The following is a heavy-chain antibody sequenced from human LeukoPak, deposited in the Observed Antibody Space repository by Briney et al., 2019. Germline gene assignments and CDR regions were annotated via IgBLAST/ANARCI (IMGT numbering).Heavy chain of an antibody. Sequence: ASVKVSCKASGYTFTGYYMHWVRQAPGQGLEWMGWINPNSGGTNYAQKFQGRVTMARDTSISTAYMELSRLRSEDTAVYYCAREESGYSYGGPFDYWGQGTLVTVSS. V-gene: IGHV1-2*02. CDR2: INPNSGGT. CDR1: GYTFTGYY. D-gene: IGHD5-18*01. CDR3: AREESGYSYGGPFDY. J-gene: IGHJ4*02.